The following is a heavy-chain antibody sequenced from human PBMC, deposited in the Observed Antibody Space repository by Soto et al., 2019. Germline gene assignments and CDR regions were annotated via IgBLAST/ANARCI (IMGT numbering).Heavy chain of an antibody. CDR2: ISYDGSNK. CDR1: GFTFSSYA. D-gene: IGHD3-16*01. J-gene: IGHJ4*02. V-gene: IGHV3-30-3*01. CDR3: ARAYEGDYFDH. Sequence: QVQLVESGGGVVQPGRSLRLSCAASGFTFSSYAMHWVRRAPGKGLEWVAVISYDGSNKYYADSVKGRFTISRDNSKNTLYLQMNSLRAEDTAVYYCARAYEGDYFDHWGQGTLVTVSS.